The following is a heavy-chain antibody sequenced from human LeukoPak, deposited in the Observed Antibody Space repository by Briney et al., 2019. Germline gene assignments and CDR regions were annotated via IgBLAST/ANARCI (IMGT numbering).Heavy chain of an antibody. CDR2: ISAYNGNT. CDR1: GYTFSSYG. D-gene: IGHD1-7*01. J-gene: IGHJ4*02. V-gene: IGHV1-18*01. Sequence: ASVKVSCKASGYTFSSYGISWVRQAPGQGLEWMGWISAYNGNTNYAQKLQGRVTITADESTSTAYMELSSLRSEDTAVYYCASPSEVTGTTGYYFDYWGQGTLVTVSS. CDR3: ASPSEVTGTTGYYFDY.